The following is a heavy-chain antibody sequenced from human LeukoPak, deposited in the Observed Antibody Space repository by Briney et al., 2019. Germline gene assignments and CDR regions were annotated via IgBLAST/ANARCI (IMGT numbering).Heavy chain of an antibody. V-gene: IGHV3-30*02. CDR1: GFTFSSYG. CDR3: AEIMITFGRVIVMVDH. D-gene: IGHD3-16*02. J-gene: IGHJ4*02. CDR2: IRYVGSNK. Sequence: GGSLRLFCAASGFTFSSYGMHWVRQAPGKGLEWVAFIRYVGSNKYYADSVRGRLTISRDNSKNPLYLQMNSPRAEDTAVYYCAEIMITFGRVIVMVDHWAQGTLVTVSS.